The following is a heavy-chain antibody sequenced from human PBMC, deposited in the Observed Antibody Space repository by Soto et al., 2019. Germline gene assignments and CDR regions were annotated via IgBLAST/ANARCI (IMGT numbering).Heavy chain of an antibody. Sequence: PGGSLRLSCAASGFTFTSYGISWVRQAPGQGLEWMGWISAYNGNTNYAQKLQGRVTMTTDTSTSTAYMELRSLRSDDTAVYYCARTHNYPQTFDYWGQGTLVTVSS. V-gene: IGHV1-18*01. J-gene: IGHJ4*02. CDR2: ISAYNGNT. CDR1: GFTFTSYG. D-gene: IGHD4-4*01. CDR3: ARTHNYPQTFDY.